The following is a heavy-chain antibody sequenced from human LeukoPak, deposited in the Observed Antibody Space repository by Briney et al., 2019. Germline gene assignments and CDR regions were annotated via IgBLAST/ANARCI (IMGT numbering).Heavy chain of an antibody. CDR1: GFTVSSNY. J-gene: IGHJ4*02. CDR3: AKDQYSSSWNFDY. V-gene: IGHV3-66*01. D-gene: IGHD6-13*01. CDR2: IYSGGST. Sequence: GGSLRLSCAASGFTVSSNYMSWVRQAPGKGLEWVSVIYSGGSTYYADSVKGRFTISRDNSKNTLYLQMNSLRAEDTAVYYCAKDQYSSSWNFDYWGQGTLVTVSS.